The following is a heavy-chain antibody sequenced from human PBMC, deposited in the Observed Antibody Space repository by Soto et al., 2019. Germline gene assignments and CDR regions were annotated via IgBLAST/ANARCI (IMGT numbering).Heavy chain of an antibody. CDR1: GFIFATTA. D-gene: IGHD3-16*01. V-gene: IGHV3-23*01. CDR3: AAVMGSDYDYVWGSLSFDH. Sequence: VQLLQSGGGLVQPGGSLRLSCEASGFIFATTAVGWVRQAPGKGLEWVSTISGSGVRTYYADSVKGRFTISRGNSKNTLFLQMNSLRADDTAVYFCAAVMGSDYDYVWGSLSFDHWGQGALVTVST. CDR2: ISGSGVRT. J-gene: IGHJ4*02.